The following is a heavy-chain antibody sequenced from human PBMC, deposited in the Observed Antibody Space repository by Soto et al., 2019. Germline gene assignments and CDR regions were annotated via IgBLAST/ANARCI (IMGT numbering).Heavy chain of an antibody. J-gene: IGHJ6*02. V-gene: IGHV5-51*01. CDR1: GYTFTNYW. CDR2: IYPGDSDT. Sequence: GESLKISCKGSGYTFTNYWIGWVRQMPGKGVEWMGIIYPGDSDTKYNPSFQGQVTISADKSITTTYLQWSSLKASDTAIYYCAASILYYGMDVWGQGTTVTVSS. CDR3: AASILYYGMDV.